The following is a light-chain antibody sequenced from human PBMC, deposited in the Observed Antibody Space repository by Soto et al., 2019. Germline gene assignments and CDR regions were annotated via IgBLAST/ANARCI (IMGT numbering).Light chain of an antibody. CDR1: QNLLYSSNNKNY. CDR2: WAS. Sequence: DIVMTQSPESLTVSLGERATLNCKSSQNLLYSSNNKNYLAWYQHKPGQPPKLLIYWASARQSGVPDRFSGSGSGTDFTLTISSLQAEDVAVYYCQQYYVPPYTFGQGTKLEIK. V-gene: IGKV4-1*01. J-gene: IGKJ2*01. CDR3: QQYYVPPYT.